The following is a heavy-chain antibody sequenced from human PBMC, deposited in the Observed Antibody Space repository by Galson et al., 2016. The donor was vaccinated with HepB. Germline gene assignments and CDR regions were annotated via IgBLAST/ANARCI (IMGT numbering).Heavy chain of an antibody. CDR3: AALDLGDY. CDR1: GYIFTNYA. CDR2: ISTGKENT. Sequence: SVKVSCKASGYIFTNYAMHWVRQAPGQRLELMGWISTGKENTKYSQNFQGRVAFTRDTSASTAYMELTSLRSEDTAVYYCAALDLGDYWGQGTLVTVSS. V-gene: IGHV1-3*04. J-gene: IGHJ4*02. D-gene: IGHD3-9*01.